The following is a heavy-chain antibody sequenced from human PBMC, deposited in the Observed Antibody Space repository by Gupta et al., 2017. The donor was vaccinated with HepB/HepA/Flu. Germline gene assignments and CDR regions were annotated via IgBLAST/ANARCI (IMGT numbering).Heavy chain of an antibody. Sequence: EVQLVESGGGVVQPGGSLRLSCAASGFTFDDYAMHWVRQAPGKGLEWVSLISGDGGSTYYADSVKGRFTISRDNSKNSLYLQMNSLRTEDTALYYCAKDIWDGYNSFGRYYYYYGMDVWGQGTTVTVSS. V-gene: IGHV3-43*02. D-gene: IGHD5-24*01. CDR2: ISGDGGST. CDR3: AKDIWDGYNSFGRYYYYYGMDV. J-gene: IGHJ6*02. CDR1: GFTFDDYA.